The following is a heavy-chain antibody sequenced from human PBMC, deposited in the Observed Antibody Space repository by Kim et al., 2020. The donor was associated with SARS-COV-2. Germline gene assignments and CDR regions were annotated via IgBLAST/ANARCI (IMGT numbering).Heavy chain of an antibody. CDR2: INHSGST. J-gene: IGHJ6*01. V-gene: IGHV4-34*01. CDR1: GGSFSGYY. D-gene: IGHD4-17*01. CDR3: ARGLTVTRFYYYYYGMDV. Sequence: SETLSLTCAVYGGSFSGYYWSWIRQPPGKGLEWIGEINHSGSTNYNPSLKSRVTISVDTSKNQFSLKLSSVTAADTAVYYGARGLTVTRFYYYYYGMDV.